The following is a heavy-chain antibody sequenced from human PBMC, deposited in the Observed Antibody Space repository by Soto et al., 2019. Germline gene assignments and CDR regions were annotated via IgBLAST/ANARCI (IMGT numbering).Heavy chain of an antibody. CDR1: GYTFTGYY. CDR3: AGSHLGYCSGGSCYSNWFDP. Sequence: GASVKVSCKASGYTFTGYYMHWVRQAPGQGLEWMGRINPNIGIANYAQKFQGRVTITADKSTSTAYMELSSLRSEDTAVYYCAGSHLGYCSGGSCYSNWFDPWGQGTLVTVS. D-gene: IGHD2-15*01. CDR2: INPNIGIA. V-gene: IGHV1-69*02. J-gene: IGHJ5*02.